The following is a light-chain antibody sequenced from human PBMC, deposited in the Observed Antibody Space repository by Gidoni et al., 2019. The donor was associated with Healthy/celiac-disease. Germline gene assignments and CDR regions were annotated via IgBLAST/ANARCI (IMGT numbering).Light chain of an antibody. CDR1: SSTIGAGYD. Sequence: QSVLTQPPSVSGAPGQRVTISCPVSSSTIGAGYDVHWYQHLPGTAPKLLIYGNSNRPSGVPDRFSGSKSGTSASLAITGLQAEDEADYYCQSYDSSLSGSDVFGTGTKVTVL. CDR3: QSYDSSLSGSDV. J-gene: IGLJ1*01. CDR2: GNS. V-gene: IGLV1-40*01.